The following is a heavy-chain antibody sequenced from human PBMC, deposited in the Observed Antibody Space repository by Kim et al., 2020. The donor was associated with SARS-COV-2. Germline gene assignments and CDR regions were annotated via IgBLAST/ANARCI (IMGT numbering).Heavy chain of an antibody. J-gene: IGHJ4*02. CDR3: VKDRYYYGSGSSV. V-gene: IGHV3-64D*06. D-gene: IGHD3-10*01. Sequence: YADSVKGRFTISRDNSKNTLYLQMSSLRAEDTAVYYCVKDRYYYGSGSSVWGQGTLVTVSS.